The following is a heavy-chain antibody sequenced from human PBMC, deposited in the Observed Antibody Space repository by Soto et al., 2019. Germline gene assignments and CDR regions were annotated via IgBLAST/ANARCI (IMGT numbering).Heavy chain of an antibody. CDR2: INTSGGST. J-gene: IGHJ4*02. V-gene: IGHV1-46*03. D-gene: IGHD2-8*01. CDR1: GYTLSSYY. CDR3: ARASVYGRRFDY. Sequence: QVQLVQSGAEVKKPGASVKASCKASGYTLSSYYMHWVRQAPGQGLEWMGIINTSGGSTTYAQKFQGRVTMTRDTSTGTGYMELSSLTSEDTAVYYCARASVYGRRFDYWGEGTLVTVSS.